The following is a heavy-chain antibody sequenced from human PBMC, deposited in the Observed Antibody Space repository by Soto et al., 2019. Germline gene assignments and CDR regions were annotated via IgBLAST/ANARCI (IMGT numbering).Heavy chain of an antibody. D-gene: IGHD3-22*01. CDR1: GYTFTSYG. J-gene: IGHJ1*01. CDR2: ISAYNGNT. CDR3: ARAVDYYDSSGYYTHEYFQH. V-gene: IGHV1-18*01. Sequence: QVQLVQSGAEVKKPGASVKVSCKASGYTFTSYGISWVRQAPGQGLERMGWISAYNGNTNYAQKSQGRVTMTTDTATSTAYMELRSKRSYDTAVYYCARAVDYYDSSGYYTHEYFQHWGQGTLVTVSS.